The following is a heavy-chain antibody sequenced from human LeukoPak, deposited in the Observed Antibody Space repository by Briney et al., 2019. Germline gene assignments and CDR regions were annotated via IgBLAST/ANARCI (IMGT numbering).Heavy chain of an antibody. CDR3: ASPAGPLGYYYGMDV. CDR1: GYTFTGYY. V-gene: IGHV1-2*02. D-gene: IGHD7-27*01. CDR2: INPNSGGT. J-gene: IGHJ6*02. Sequence: GASVKVSCKASGYTFTGYYMRWVRQAPGQGLEWMGWINPNSGGTNYAQKFQGRVTMTRDTSISTAYMELSRLRSDDTAVYYCASPAGPLGYYYGMDVWGQGTTVTVSS.